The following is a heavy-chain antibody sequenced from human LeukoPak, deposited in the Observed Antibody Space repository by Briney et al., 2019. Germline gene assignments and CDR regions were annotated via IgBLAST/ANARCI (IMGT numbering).Heavy chain of an antibody. V-gene: IGHV4-34*01. CDR1: GFTFSSYS. J-gene: IGHJ4*02. Sequence: GSLRLSCAASGFTFSSYSMNWVRQAPGKGLEWIGEIYHSGSTNYNPSLRSRVTISVDKSKNQISLNLSSVTAADTAVYYCARGRSAVFRPPFEYWGQGTLVTVSS. CDR3: ARGRSAVFRPPFEY. CDR2: IYHSGST. D-gene: IGHD6-6*01.